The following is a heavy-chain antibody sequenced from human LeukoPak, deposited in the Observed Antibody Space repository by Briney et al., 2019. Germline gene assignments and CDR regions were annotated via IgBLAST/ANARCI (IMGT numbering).Heavy chain of an antibody. CDR2: ISSSSSYI. J-gene: IGHJ3*02. D-gene: IGHD3-9*01. V-gene: IGHV3-21*01. CDR3: ARDRDFDWLSNLVAFDI. Sequence: KPGGSLRLSCAASRFTFSSYNMNWVRQAPGRGLEWVSSISSSSSYIYYADSVKRRFTISRDNAKNSLYLQMNSLRAEDTAVYYCARDRDFDWLSNLVAFDIWGQGTMVTVSS. CDR1: RFTFSSYN.